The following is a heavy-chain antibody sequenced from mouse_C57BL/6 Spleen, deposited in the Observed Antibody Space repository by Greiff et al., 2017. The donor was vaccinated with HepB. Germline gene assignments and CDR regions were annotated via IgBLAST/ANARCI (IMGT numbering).Heavy chain of an antibody. D-gene: IGHD2-2*01. Sequence: QVQLKQSGAELVKPGASVKISCKASDYAFSSYWMNWVKQRPGKGLEWIGQIYPGDGDTNYNGKFKGKATLTADKSSSTAYMQLSSLTSEDSAVYFCARSGGLPYYYAMDYWGQRTSVTVSS. V-gene: IGHV1-80*01. CDR1: DYAFSSYW. J-gene: IGHJ4*01. CDR2: IYPGDGDT. CDR3: ARSGGLPYYYAMDY.